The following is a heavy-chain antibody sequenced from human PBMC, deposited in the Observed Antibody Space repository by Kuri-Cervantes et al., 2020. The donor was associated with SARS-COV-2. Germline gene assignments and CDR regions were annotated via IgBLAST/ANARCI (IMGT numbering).Heavy chain of an antibody. J-gene: IGHJ4*02. D-gene: IGHD3-10*01. CDR2: INPNSGGT. Sequence: ASVKVSCKASGYTFTGYYMHWVRQAPGQGLEWMGWINPNSGGTNYAQKFQGRVTMTRDTSISTAYMELSRLRSDDTVVYYCARDFWPSGGYFDYWGQGTLVTVSS. CDR3: ARDFWPSGGYFDY. CDR1: GYTFTGYY. V-gene: IGHV1-2*02.